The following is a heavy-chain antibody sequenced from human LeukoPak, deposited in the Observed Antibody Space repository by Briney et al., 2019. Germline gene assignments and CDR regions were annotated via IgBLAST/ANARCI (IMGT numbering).Heavy chain of an antibody. CDR2: ISSSSSYI. CDR1: GFTFSSYS. J-gene: IGHJ4*02. D-gene: IGHD4-17*01. CDR3: AKTLFHGDFAFDY. Sequence: TPGGSLRLSCAASGFTFSSYSMNWVRQAPGKGLEWVSSISSSSSYIYYADSVKGRFTISRDNAKNSLYLQMNSLRAEDTALFYCAKTLFHGDFAFDYWGQGTLVTVSS. V-gene: IGHV3-21*04.